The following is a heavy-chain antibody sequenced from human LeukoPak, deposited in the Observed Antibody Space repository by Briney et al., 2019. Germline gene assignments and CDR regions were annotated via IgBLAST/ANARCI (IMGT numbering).Heavy chain of an antibody. Sequence: GGSLRLSCAASGFTFSSYSMNWVRQAPGKGLEWVSSISSSSSYIYYADSVKGRFTISRDNAKNSLYLQMNSLRAEDTAVYYCARGANVVTPLFYWFDPWGQGTLVTVSS. CDR3: ARGANVVTPLFYWFDP. D-gene: IGHD4-23*01. CDR2: ISSSSSYI. CDR1: GFTFSSYS. V-gene: IGHV3-21*01. J-gene: IGHJ5*02.